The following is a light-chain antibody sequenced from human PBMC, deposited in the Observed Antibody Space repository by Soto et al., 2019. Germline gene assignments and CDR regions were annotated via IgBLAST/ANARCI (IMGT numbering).Light chain of an antibody. Sequence: EIVLTQSPGTLSLSPGERATLSCRASQSVSSSYLAWYQQKPGQAPRLLIYGASSRATGIPDRFGGSGSGTEFTLIISRLEPEDFAVYYCQRYGSSPYTVGQGTKLEIK. CDR2: GAS. CDR3: QRYGSSPYT. V-gene: IGKV3-20*01. CDR1: QSVSSSY. J-gene: IGKJ2*01.